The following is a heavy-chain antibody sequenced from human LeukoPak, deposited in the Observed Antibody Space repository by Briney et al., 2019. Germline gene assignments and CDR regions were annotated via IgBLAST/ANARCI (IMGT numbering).Heavy chain of an antibody. CDR1: GFSFSNYA. CDR3: AKDDPEGWYYYYYGMDV. V-gene: IGHV3-23*01. D-gene: IGHD6-19*01. J-gene: IGHJ6*02. CDR2: LRGNGET. Sequence: PGGSLRLSCTASGFSFSNYAMSWVRQAPARGPEWVSSLRGNGETFYADSVKGRCTLSRDDSRNTVYLQLNDLRAEDTAIYYCAKDDPEGWYYYYYGMDVWGQGTTVTVSS.